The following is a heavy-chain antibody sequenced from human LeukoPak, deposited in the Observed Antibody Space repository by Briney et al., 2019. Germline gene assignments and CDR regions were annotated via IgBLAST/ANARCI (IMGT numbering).Heavy chain of an antibody. CDR3: ARDYCSGGSCLLQDY. Sequence: ASVKVSCKASGYTFTGYYMHWVRQAPGQGLEWMGLINPNSGGTNYAQKFQGRVTMTRDTSISTAYMELSRLRSDDTAVYYCARDYCSGGSCLLQDYWGQGTLVTVSS. V-gene: IGHV1-2*02. J-gene: IGHJ4*02. CDR2: INPNSGGT. D-gene: IGHD2-15*01. CDR1: GYTFTGYY.